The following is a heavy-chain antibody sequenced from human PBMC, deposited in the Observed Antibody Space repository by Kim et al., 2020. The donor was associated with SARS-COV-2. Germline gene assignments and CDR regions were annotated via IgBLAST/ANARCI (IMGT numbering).Heavy chain of an antibody. Sequence: GGSLRLSCAASGFSFSNAWMSWVRQVPGKGLEWVVRIKSNADGGTTDFAAPVKGRFTISRDDSKNTLYLQVNSLKTEDTAIYYCVNDQGYFEYWGQGTLVTVSS. D-gene: IGHD3-16*01. CDR2: IKSNADGGTT. CDR1: GFSFSNAW. CDR3: VNDQGYFEY. V-gene: IGHV3-15*01. J-gene: IGHJ4*02.